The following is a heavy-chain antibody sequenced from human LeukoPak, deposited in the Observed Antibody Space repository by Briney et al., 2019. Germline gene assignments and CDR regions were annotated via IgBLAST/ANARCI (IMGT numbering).Heavy chain of an antibody. Sequence: GGSLRLSCAASGFTFSSYSMNWVRQAPGKGLEWVSSISSSSSYIYYADSVKGRFTISRDNAKNSLYLQMNSLRAEDTAVYYCAREKTTVDYYYYYMDVWGKGTTVTVSS. CDR2: ISSSSSYI. V-gene: IGHV3-21*01. CDR3: AREKTTVDYYYYYMDV. D-gene: IGHD4-23*01. J-gene: IGHJ6*03. CDR1: GFTFSSYS.